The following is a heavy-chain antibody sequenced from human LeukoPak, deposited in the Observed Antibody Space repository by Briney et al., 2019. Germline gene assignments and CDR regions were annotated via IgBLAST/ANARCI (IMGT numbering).Heavy chain of an antibody. CDR2: VRYDGNYK. CDR3: TKGDESGANTRLPKYNWFDP. CDR1: GFTFSTYA. V-gene: IGHV3-30*02. Sequence: PGGSLRRSSSASGFTFSTYAMHWVRHAPGKGLECGAFVRYDGNYKYYADSVKGRFTISRDNSRDTLYLQMNSLSTEDTAVYYCTKGDESGANTRLPKYNWFDPWGQGNLVTVSS. D-gene: IGHD4/OR15-4a*01. J-gene: IGHJ5*02.